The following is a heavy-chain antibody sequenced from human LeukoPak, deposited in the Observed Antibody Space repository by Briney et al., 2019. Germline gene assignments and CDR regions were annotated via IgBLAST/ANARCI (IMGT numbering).Heavy chain of an antibody. CDR1: GGSVSRNIYY. J-gene: IGHJ3*02. CDR3: AREGVGATDDAFDI. CDR2: IDYSGTT. V-gene: IGHV4-61*01. D-gene: IGHD1-26*01. Sequence: SETLSLTCFVSGGSVSRNIYYWNWIRQPPGKGLEWIGYIDYSGTTKYNPSLKSRVTISVDTSKNQFSLNLRSVTAADTAVYYCAREGVGATDDAFDIWGQGIVVTVSS.